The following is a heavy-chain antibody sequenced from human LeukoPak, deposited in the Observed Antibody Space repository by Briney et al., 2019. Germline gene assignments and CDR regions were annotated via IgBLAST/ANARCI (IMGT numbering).Heavy chain of an antibody. J-gene: IGHJ6*03. D-gene: IGHD3-10*01. Sequence: SETPSLTCSVSGGSISNYYWSWIRQPPGKGLEWIGYIHYSGSTNYNRSLKSRVTISVDTSKNQFSLKLSSVTAADTAVYYCARVEEGYGSGRRENYYYYYMDVWGKGTTVTISS. CDR3: ARVEEGYGSGRRENYYYYYMDV. CDR1: GGSISNYY. CDR2: IHYSGST. V-gene: IGHV4-59*01.